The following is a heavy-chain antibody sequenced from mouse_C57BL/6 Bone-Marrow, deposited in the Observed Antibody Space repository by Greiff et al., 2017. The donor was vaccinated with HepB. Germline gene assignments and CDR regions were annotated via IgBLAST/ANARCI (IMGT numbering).Heavy chain of an antibody. V-gene: IGHV5-9-1*02. CDR3: TRDLDYYYGSSWYFDV. CDR2: ISSGGDYI. CDR1: GFTFSSYA. D-gene: IGHD1-1*01. Sequence: EVMLVESGEGLVKPGGSLKLSCAASGFTFSSYAMSWVRQTPEKRLEWVAYISSGGDYIYYADTVKGRFTISRDNARNTLYLQMSSLKSEDTAMYYCTRDLDYYYGSSWYFDVWGTGTTVTVSS. J-gene: IGHJ1*03.